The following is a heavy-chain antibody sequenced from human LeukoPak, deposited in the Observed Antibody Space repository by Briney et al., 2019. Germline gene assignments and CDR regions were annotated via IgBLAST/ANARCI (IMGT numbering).Heavy chain of an antibody. D-gene: IGHD5-12*01. V-gene: IGHV3-7*01. J-gene: IGHJ4*02. Sequence: GGSLRLSCAASGFTFSRYWMRWVRQAPGKGLEWVANVKLDGSEKSYVDSVKGRFTISRDNAKNSLYLQMNSLRAEDTAVYYCARDLVVATFDYWGQGTLVTVSS. CDR2: VKLDGSEK. CDR1: GFTFSRYW. CDR3: ARDLVVATFDY.